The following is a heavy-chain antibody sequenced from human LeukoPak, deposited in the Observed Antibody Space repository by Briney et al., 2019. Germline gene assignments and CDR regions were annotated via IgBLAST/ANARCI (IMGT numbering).Heavy chain of an antibody. CDR3: ARIDPSLSD. CDR2: MNPNSGNT. V-gene: IGHV1-8*02. J-gene: IGHJ4*02. Sequence: GSSVKVSCKASGGTFSSYAISWVRQATGQGLEWMGWMNPNSGNTGYAQKFQGRVTMTRNTSISTAYMELSSLRSEDTAVYYCARIDPSLSDWGQGTLVTVSS. CDR1: GGTFSSYA.